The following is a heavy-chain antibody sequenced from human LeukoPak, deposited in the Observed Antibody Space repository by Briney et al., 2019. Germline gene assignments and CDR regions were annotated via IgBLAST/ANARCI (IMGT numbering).Heavy chain of an antibody. CDR2: ISSSSSTI. CDR1: GFTFSSYS. Sequence: GGSLRLSCAASGFTFSSYSMNWVRQAPGKGLEGVSYISSSSSTIYYADSVKGRFTISRDNSKNTLYLQMNSLRAEDTAVYYCASSYRSTYYFDYWGQGTLVTVSS. V-gene: IGHV3-48*01. J-gene: IGHJ4*02. CDR3: ASSYRSTYYFDY.